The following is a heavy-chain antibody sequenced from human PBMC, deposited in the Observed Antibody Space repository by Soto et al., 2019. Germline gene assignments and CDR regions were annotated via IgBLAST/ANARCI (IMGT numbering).Heavy chain of an antibody. D-gene: IGHD5-12*01. CDR3: ARGGYSGYIY. CDR2: INHSGST. Sequence: QVPLQQWGAGLLKPSETLSLTCAVYGGSFSGYYWSWIRQPPGKGLEWIGEINHSGSTNYNPSLKSRVTISVDTSKNQFSLKPSSVTAADTAVYYCARGGYSGYIYWGQGTLVTVSS. CDR1: GGSFSGYY. V-gene: IGHV4-34*01. J-gene: IGHJ4*02.